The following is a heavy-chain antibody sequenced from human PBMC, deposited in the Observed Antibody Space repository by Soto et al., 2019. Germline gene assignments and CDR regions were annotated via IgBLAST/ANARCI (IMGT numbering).Heavy chain of an antibody. Sequence: GGSLRHSCAASGFTFSSYAMSWVRQAPGKGLEWVSAISGSGGSTYYADSVKGRFTISRDNSKNTLYLQMNSLRAEDTAVYYCAKAGFFQTAVAGYSSGWKFQHWGQGTLVTVSS. J-gene: IGHJ1*01. V-gene: IGHV3-23*01. CDR2: ISGSGGST. CDR1: GFTFSSYA. D-gene: IGHD6-19*01. CDR3: AKAGFFQTAVAGYSSGWKFQH.